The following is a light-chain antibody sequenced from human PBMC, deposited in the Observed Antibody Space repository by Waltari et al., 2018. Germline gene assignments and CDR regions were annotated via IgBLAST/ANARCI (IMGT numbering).Light chain of an antibody. CDR2: WAS. CDR1: QSLLYSPNHKNS. Sequence: DIVMTQSPDSLAVSLGERATINGKSSQSLLYSPNHKNSLGWYQQKPGQPPKLLIYWASTRESGVPDRFSGSGSGTDFTLTISSLQAEDVAVYYCQQYAHDPWTFGQGTKVEIK. V-gene: IGKV4-1*01. CDR3: QQYAHDPWT. J-gene: IGKJ1*01.